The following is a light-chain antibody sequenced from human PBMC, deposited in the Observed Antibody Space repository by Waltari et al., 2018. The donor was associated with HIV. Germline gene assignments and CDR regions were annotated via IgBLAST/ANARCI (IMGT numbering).Light chain of an antibody. V-gene: IGKV4-1*01. CDR2: WAS. CDR3: QQYYSTLT. J-gene: IGKJ4*01. CDR1: QSVLYSSNNKNY. Sequence: DIVMTQSPDSLAVSLGERATINCKSSQSVLYSSNNKNYLAWYQQKPGQPPKLLISWASTRESGVPDRFSGSGSGTDLTLTISSLQAEDVAVYYCQQYYSTLTFGGGTKVEIK.